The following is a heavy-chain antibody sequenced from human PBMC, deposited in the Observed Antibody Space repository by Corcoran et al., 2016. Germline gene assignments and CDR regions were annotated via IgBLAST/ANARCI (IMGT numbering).Heavy chain of an antibody. D-gene: IGHD3-16*01. V-gene: IGHV1-46*01. CDR2: INPSGGST. Sequence: QVQLVQSGAEVKKPGASVKVSCKASGYTFTSYYMHWVRQAPGQGLEWMGIINPSGGSTSYAQKFQGRVTMTRDTSTSTVYMEMSSLRSEDTAVYYCARELPSRLGNYDYVWGSVAGMDVWGQGTTVTVSS. CDR3: ARELPSRLGNYDYVWGSVAGMDV. J-gene: IGHJ6*02. CDR1: GYTFTSYY.